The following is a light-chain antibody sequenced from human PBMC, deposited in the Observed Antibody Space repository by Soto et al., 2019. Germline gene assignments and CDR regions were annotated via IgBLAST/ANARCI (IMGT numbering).Light chain of an antibody. J-gene: IGKJ1*01. CDR1: QSVRSDY. CDR2: GTS. CDR3: HQYRT. Sequence: EIVLTQSPGTLSLSPGERATLSCRASQSVRSDYLGWYQQKPGQAPRLIIFGTSSRATGIPDRFSGSGSGTDFTLTIKRLEPEDFAVYYCHQYRTLGQGTKVDIK. V-gene: IGKV3-20*01.